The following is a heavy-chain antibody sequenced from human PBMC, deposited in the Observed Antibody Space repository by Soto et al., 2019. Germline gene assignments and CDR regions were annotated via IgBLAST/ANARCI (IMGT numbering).Heavy chain of an antibody. Sequence: QVQLVQSVAEVKKPGASVKVSCKASGYTFTSYAMFWVRQAPGQRLEWMGWINPGNGDTKYSQKFQGRVTVTGDTSASTVSMDLSSLKYEDTAVYYCARDSSSSLDYWCQGTLVTVSS. CDR2: INPGNGDT. D-gene: IGHD2-2*01. J-gene: IGHJ4*02. CDR1: GYTFTSYA. V-gene: IGHV1-3*01. CDR3: ARDSSSSLDY.